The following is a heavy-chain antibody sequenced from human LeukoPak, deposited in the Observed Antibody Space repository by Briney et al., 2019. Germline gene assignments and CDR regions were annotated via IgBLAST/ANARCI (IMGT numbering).Heavy chain of an antibody. CDR3: VRGGESTWS. V-gene: IGHV3-30*03. CDR1: GFTFSSYG. Sequence: GGSLRLSCAASGFTFSSYGMHWVRQAPGMGLEWVAVISYDGSNKYYADSVKGRFTISRDDAKNTLYLQMNSLRAEDTAVYYCVRGGESTWSWGQGTLVTVSS. J-gene: IGHJ5*02. D-gene: IGHD2-15*01. CDR2: ISYDGSNK.